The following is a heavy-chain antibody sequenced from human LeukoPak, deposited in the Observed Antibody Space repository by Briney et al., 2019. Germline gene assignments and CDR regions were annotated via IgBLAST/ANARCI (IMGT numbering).Heavy chain of an antibody. J-gene: IGHJ3*02. CDR3: ARDFRTTSIFGVVGDDAFDI. D-gene: IGHD3-3*01. CDR1: GGSISSGSYY. V-gene: IGHV4-61*02. CDR2: IYTSGST. Sequence: PSETLSLTCTVSGGSISSGSYYWSWIRQPAGKGLEWIGRIYTSGSTNYNPSLKSRVTISVDTSKNQFSLKLSSVTAADTAVYYCARDFRTTSIFGVVGDDAFDIWGQGTMVTVSS.